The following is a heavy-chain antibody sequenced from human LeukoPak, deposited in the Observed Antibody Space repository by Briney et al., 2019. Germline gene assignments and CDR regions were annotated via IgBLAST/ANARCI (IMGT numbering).Heavy chain of an antibody. J-gene: IGHJ5*02. V-gene: IGHV3-30*01. Sequence: GGSLRLSCAASGFTFSTYAMHWVRQAPGKGLEWVAVISYDGSNKYYADSVEGRFTISRDNSKNTLYLQVNSLRAEDTAVYYCARDQGMATNYNWFDPWGQGTLVTVSS. CDR1: GFTFSTYA. D-gene: IGHD5-24*01. CDR2: ISYDGSNK. CDR3: ARDQGMATNYNWFDP.